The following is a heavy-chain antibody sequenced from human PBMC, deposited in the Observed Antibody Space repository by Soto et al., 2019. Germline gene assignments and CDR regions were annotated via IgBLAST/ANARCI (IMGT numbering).Heavy chain of an antibody. CDR2: ISGSGGST. V-gene: IGHV3-23*01. Sequence: GGSLRLSCAASGFTFSSYAMSWVRQAPGKGLEWVSAISGSGGSTYYADSVKGRFTISRDNSKNTPYLQMNSLRAEDTAVYYCAKDGELWLYYYYYGMDVWGQGTTVTVSS. CDR1: GFTFSSYA. J-gene: IGHJ6*02. D-gene: IGHD3-16*01. CDR3: AKDGELWLYYYYYGMDV.